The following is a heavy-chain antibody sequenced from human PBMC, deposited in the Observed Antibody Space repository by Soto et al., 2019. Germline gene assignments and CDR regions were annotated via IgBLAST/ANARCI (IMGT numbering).Heavy chain of an antibody. CDR3: ARDGEERQYCSGGSCFHRF. J-gene: IGHJ4*02. CDR1: GYTFTSYG. Sequence: QVPLVQSGAEVKKPGASVKVSCKASGYTFTSYGISWVRQAPGQGLEWMGWISAYNGNTNYAQKLQGRVTMTTDTSTSTAYMELRSLRSEDTAVYYCARDGEERQYCSGGSCFHRFWGQGTLVTVSS. V-gene: IGHV1-18*01. CDR2: ISAYNGNT. D-gene: IGHD2-15*01.